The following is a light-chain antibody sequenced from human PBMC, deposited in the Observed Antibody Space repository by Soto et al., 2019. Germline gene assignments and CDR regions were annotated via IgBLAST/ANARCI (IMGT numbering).Light chain of an antibody. CDR2: GAS. CDR1: KSVSSN. J-gene: IGKJ1*01. Sequence: KKSEDALSVSAGTIVTVSCMASKSVSSNLAWYQQTPRPAPRLLLCGASTRATGVAARFSGSGSGTEFTLTIGYLQSEAFAVYSCQQCYKRPLTFGQGTKVEIK. CDR3: QQCYKRPLT. V-gene: IGKV3-15*01.